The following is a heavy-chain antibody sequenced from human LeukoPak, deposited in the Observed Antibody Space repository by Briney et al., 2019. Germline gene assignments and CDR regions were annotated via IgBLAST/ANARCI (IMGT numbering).Heavy chain of an antibody. Sequence: GGSLRLSCAASGFTVNNKYMTWVRQAPGKGLEWVSGIIGGAGSTYYADSVKGRFTISRDNSKNTLYLQMNSLRAEDTAVYYCAHGSMYQLDYWGQGTQVTVSS. V-gene: IGHV3-23*01. CDR2: IIGGAGST. CDR1: GFTVNNKY. CDR3: AHGSMYQLDY. D-gene: IGHD2-2*01. J-gene: IGHJ4*02.